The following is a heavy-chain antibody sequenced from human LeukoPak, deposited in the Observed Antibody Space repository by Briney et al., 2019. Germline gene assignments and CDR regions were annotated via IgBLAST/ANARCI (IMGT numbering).Heavy chain of an antibody. CDR1: GGSMTNYY. J-gene: IGHJ3*02. CDR2: VYYSGRT. Sequence: SETLSLTCTVSGGSMTNYYWTWIRQSPGKGLEWIGYVYYSGRTNYNPSLMSRVTISVDTSKNQFSLKLSSVTAADTAVYYCARDSPIAVAGTDAFDIWGQGTMVTVSS. V-gene: IGHV4-59*01. D-gene: IGHD6-19*01. CDR3: ARDSPIAVAGTDAFDI.